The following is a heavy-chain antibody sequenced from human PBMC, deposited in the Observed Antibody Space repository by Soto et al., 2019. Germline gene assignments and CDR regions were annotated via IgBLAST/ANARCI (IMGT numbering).Heavy chain of an antibody. D-gene: IGHD3-10*01. V-gene: IGHV4-59*01. J-gene: IGHJ6*02. CDR2: IYYSGST. Sequence: ASETLSLTCTVSGGSISSYYWSWIRQPPGKGLEWIGYIYYSGSTNYNPSLKSRVTISVDTSKNQFSLKLSSVTAADTAVYYCARSRRGGMDVWGQGTTVTVSS. CDR3: ARSRRGGMDV. CDR1: GGSISSYY.